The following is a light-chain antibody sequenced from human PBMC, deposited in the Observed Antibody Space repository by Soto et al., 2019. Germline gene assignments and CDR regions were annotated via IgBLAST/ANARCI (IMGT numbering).Light chain of an antibody. CDR2: GAS. J-gene: IGKJ1*01. V-gene: IGKV3-20*01. CDR3: HQYGISPPRT. Sequence: EIVMTQSPATLSVSPGEGATLSCRASQSVSSNYLAWYQQKPGQAPRLLIYGASSRATGIPDRFSGSGSGTDFTLTIGRLEPEDFAVYYCHQYGISPPRTFGQGTKVDIK. CDR1: QSVSSNY.